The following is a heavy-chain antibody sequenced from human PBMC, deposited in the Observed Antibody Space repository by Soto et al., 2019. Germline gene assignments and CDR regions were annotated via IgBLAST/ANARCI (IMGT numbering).Heavy chain of an antibody. J-gene: IGHJ5*02. V-gene: IGHV3-30*03. Sequence: GGSLRLSCAASGFTFSSYGMHWVRQAPGKGLEWVAVISYDGSNKYYADSVKGRFTISRDNSKNTLYLQMNSLRAEDTAVYYCASNPGPYGDYYNRLDPWGQGTLVTVSS. D-gene: IGHD4-17*01. CDR1: GFTFSSYG. CDR3: ASNPGPYGDYYNRLDP. CDR2: ISYDGSNK.